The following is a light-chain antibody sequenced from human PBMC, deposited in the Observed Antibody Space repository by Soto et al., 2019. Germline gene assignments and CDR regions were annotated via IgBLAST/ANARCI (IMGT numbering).Light chain of an antibody. V-gene: IGKV1-39*01. CDR3: QQSYMDPIT. Sequence: DIQMTQSPSTLSASTGDRVTITCRASQGISSYLAWYQQKPGKAPKLLIYAASTLQSGVPSRFSGSGGGTDFTLSISSVQPEDFATYFCQQSYMDPITFGQGTRLEI. CDR2: AAS. J-gene: IGKJ5*01. CDR1: QGISSY.